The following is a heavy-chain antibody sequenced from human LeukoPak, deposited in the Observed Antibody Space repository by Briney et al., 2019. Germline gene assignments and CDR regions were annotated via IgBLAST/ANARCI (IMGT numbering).Heavy chain of an antibody. V-gene: IGHV1-2*02. CDR3: ARDRRWLRLGRFDP. CDR2: INPNSGGT. J-gene: IGHJ5*02. D-gene: IGHD5-12*01. Sequence: QAPGXGXEWMGWINPNSGGTNYAQKFQGRVTMTRDTSISTAYMELSRLRSDDTAVYYCARDRRWLRLGRFDPWGQETLVTVSS.